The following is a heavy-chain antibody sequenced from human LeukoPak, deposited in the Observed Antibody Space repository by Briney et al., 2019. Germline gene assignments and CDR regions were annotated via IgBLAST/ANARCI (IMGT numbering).Heavy chain of an antibody. J-gene: IGHJ4*02. Sequence: ASVKVSCKASGFTFTNYNMHWVRQAPGQGLEWMGIINPSGGSTNYAQNFQARVTMTRDTSTSTVYMELSSLRSEDTAVYYCARDFPRLYSSSWGGYWGQGTLVTVSS. CDR3: ARDFPRLYSSSWGGY. D-gene: IGHD6-13*01. V-gene: IGHV1-46*01. CDR1: GFTFTNYN. CDR2: INPSGGST.